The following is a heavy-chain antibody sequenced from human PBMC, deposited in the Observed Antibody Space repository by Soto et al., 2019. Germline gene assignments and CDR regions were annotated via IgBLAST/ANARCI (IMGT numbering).Heavy chain of an antibody. J-gene: IGHJ6*02. CDR1: GGTFSSYA. V-gene: IGHV1-69*06. CDR3: AGDTMEFQVYGMDV. Sequence: SVKVSCKASGGTFSSYAISWVRQAPGQGLEWMGGIIPIFGTANYAQKFQGRVTITADKSTSTAYMELSSLRSEDTAVYYCAGDTMEFQVYGMDVWGQGTTVTVSS. CDR2: IIPIFGTA. D-gene: IGHD3-10*01.